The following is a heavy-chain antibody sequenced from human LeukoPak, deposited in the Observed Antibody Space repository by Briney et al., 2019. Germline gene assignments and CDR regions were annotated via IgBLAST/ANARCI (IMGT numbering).Heavy chain of an antibody. CDR3: ARYSWVPRTMFPVLDY. V-gene: IGHV3-7*01. CDR1: GFTFTSYE. Sequence: GGSLRLSCAASGFTFTSYEMNWVRQAPGKGLEWVANVNQDGSEIYYVDSLKGRFAISRDNAKSSLYLQLNSLRLEDTAVYYCARYSWVPRTMFPVLDYWGQGTLVTISS. J-gene: IGHJ4*02. D-gene: IGHD3-10*02. CDR2: VNQDGSEI.